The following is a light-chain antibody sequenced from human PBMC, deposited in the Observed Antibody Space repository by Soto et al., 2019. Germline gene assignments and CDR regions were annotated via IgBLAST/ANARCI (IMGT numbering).Light chain of an antibody. V-gene: IGLV1-44*01. CDR3: ATWDDILNGRYV. J-gene: IGLJ1*01. CDR1: SSNIGRNT. Sequence: QSVLTQPPSASGTPGQRVTISCSGSSSNIGRNTVNWYQQVPGTAPKLLISSNNQRPSGVPDRFSDSKSGTSASLTISGLQSEDEADYYCATWDDILNGRYVFGTGTKLTVL. CDR2: SNN.